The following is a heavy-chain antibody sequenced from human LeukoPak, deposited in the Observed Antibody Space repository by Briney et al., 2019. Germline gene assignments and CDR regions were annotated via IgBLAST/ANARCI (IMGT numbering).Heavy chain of an antibody. D-gene: IGHD5-18*01. V-gene: IGHV3-66*01. CDR3: ASSFFNGYSYGFDY. CDR1: GFTFSNYG. CDR2: IYSGGNT. Sequence: GGTLRLSCAASGFTFSNYGMSWVRQAPGKGLEWVSVIYSGGNTYYADSVKGRFTISRDNSKSTLYLQMNSLRAEDTAVYYCASSFFNGYSYGFDYWGQGTLVTVSS. J-gene: IGHJ4*02.